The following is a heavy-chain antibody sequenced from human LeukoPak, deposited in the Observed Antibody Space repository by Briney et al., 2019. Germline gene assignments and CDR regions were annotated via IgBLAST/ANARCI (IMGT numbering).Heavy chain of an antibody. CDR2: IIPILNIA. Sequence: ASVKVSCKASGGTFSSYAFSWVRQAPGQGLEWMGRIIPILNIANYAQKFQDRVTITADKSTSTAYVELSSLRSEDTAVYYCARDLGGFDYWGQGTLVTVSS. CDR3: ARDLGGFDY. D-gene: IGHD3-10*01. V-gene: IGHV1-69*04. CDR1: GGTFSSYA. J-gene: IGHJ4*02.